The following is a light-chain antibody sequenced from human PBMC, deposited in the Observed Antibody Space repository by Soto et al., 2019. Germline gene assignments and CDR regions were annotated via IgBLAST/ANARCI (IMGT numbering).Light chain of an antibody. CDR3: AAWDDSLSARV. CDR1: SFNVGTNS. V-gene: IGLV1-47*01. Sequence: QSVLTQPPSASGTPGQRVTISCSGSSFNVGTNSVDWYQQLPGTAPKLLICRSDQRPSGVPDRFSGSKSGTSASLAISGLPSKDEVDYYCAAWDDSLSARVFGTGTKLTVL. J-gene: IGLJ1*01. CDR2: RSD.